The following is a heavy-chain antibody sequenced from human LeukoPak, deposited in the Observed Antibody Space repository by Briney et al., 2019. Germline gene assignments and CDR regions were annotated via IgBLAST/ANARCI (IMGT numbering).Heavy chain of an antibody. J-gene: IGHJ4*02. CDR2: IYYIGST. Sequence: PSETLSLTCTVSGGSISGYYWSWLRQPPGKGLEWIGYIYYIGSTNYNPPLMSRVSMSVDRSTNQFFLKVRSVTAADTAMYYCARVSPHPWIRATADLDYWGRGALVTVSS. V-gene: IGHV4-59*12. D-gene: IGHD6-13*01. CDR3: ARVSPHPWIRATADLDY. CDR1: GGSISGYY.